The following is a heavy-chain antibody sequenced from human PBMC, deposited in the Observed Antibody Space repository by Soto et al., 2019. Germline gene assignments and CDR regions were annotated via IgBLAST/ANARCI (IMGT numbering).Heavy chain of an antibody. V-gene: IGHV3-23*01. Sequence: VGSLRLSCEVSAFTFSNYAMAWVRQAPGKGLEWVSSIAGNGGDISYADSVKGRFTISRDNSKSTLFLQMDSLRAEDTAIYYCAKKYYGNYPFDHWGQGTLVTVSS. CDR2: IAGNGGDI. D-gene: IGHD1-7*01. J-gene: IGHJ4*02. CDR1: AFTFSNYA. CDR3: AKKYYGNYPFDH.